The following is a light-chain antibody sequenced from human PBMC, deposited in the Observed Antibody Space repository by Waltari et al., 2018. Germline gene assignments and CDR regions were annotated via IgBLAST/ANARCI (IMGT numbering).Light chain of an antibody. CDR1: TLGDKY. Sequence: SYDLTQPSSVSVSPGRTATIPCSGATLGDKYVSWYQQKPGRSPFLVIYQDTKRPSGIPGRFSGSSSGSTATLTISGAQVMDEGDYYCQAWDGTTVVFGGGTKLTVL. CDR3: QAWDGTTVV. CDR2: QDT. J-gene: IGLJ2*01. V-gene: IGLV3-1*01.